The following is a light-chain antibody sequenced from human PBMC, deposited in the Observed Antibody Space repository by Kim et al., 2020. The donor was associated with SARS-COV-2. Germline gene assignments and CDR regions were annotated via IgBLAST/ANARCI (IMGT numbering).Light chain of an antibody. CDR2: QDS. V-gene: IGLV3-1*01. Sequence: SYELTHPPSVSVSPGQTASITCSGDKLGDKYACWYQQKPGQSPVLVIYQDSKRPSGIPERFSGSNSGNTATLTISGTQAMDEADYYCQAWDSSTEVFGGGTKLTVL. J-gene: IGLJ3*02. CDR3: QAWDSSTEV. CDR1: KLGDKY.